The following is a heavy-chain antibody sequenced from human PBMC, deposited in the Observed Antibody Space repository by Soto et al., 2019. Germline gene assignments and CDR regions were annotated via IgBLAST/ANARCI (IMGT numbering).Heavy chain of an antibody. J-gene: IGHJ6*02. CDR3: ARDGYSSSWTNYYYYGMDV. CDR1: GYTLTSYG. Sequence: GASVKVSCKASGYTLTSYGISWVRQAPGQGLERMGWISAYNGNTNYAQKLQGRVTMTTDTSTSTAYMELRSLRSDDTAVYYCARDGYSSSWTNYYYYGMDVWGQGTTVTVSS. CDR2: ISAYNGNT. V-gene: IGHV1-18*01. D-gene: IGHD6-13*01.